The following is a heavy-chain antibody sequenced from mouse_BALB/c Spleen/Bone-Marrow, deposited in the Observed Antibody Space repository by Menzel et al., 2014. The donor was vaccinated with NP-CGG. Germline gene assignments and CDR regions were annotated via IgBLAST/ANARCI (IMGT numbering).Heavy chain of an antibody. D-gene: IGHD1-1*01. CDR3: AREGYYYGSSYGNAMDY. CDR2: INPYNGDT. Sequence: VQLQQSGPELVKPGASVKISCKASGYLFTGYFMNWVMQSHGKSLEWIGRINPYNGDTFYNQKFKGKATLTVDKSSSTAHMELRSLASEDSAVYYCAREGYYYGSSYGNAMDYWGQGTSVTVSS. V-gene: IGHV1-20*02. CDR1: GYLFTGYF. J-gene: IGHJ4*01.